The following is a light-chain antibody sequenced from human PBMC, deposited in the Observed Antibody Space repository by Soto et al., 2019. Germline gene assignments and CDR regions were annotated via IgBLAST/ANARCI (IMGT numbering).Light chain of an antibody. CDR3: ASYSRSTTWV. Sequence: QSVLTQPASVSGSPGQSITISCTGTSSDIDAYDYVSWYQQHPGKAPKLMIYEVTNHPSGVSNRFSGSKSGNTASLTISGLQAEDEADYYCASYSRSTTWVFGGGTKVTVL. J-gene: IGLJ3*02. CDR2: EVT. V-gene: IGLV2-14*01. CDR1: SSDIDAYDY.